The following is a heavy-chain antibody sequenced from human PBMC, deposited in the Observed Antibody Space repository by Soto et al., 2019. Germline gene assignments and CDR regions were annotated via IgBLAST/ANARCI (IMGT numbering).Heavy chain of an antibody. J-gene: IGHJ4*02. D-gene: IGHD3-3*01. CDR1: GFTFSNAW. CDR3: TTISTVCGVVIPY. CDR2: IKSKTDGGTT. V-gene: IGHV3-15*01. Sequence: GWSLILSCASSGFTFSNAWMSWVRPAPGRGLEGVGRIKSKTDGGTTDYAAPVKGRLTISRDDSTNTLDLQMNSLKAEDTAVYYCTTISTVCGVVIPYWGQGTLVTVSS.